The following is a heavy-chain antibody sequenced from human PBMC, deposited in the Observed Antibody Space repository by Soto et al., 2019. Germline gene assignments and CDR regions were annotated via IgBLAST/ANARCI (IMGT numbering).Heavy chain of an antibody. CDR2: ISYDGSNK. V-gene: IGHV3-30*03. CDR1: GFTFSSYG. D-gene: IGHD2-2*03. CDR3: ARPTSAAWISADY. Sequence: QVQLVESGGGVVQPGRSLRLSCAASGFTFSSYGMHWVRQAPGKGLEWVAVISYDGSNKYYADSVKGRFTISIDNSKNTLHLQMNSLRAEDTAVYYCARPTSAAWISADYCGQGPLVTVSS. J-gene: IGHJ4*02.